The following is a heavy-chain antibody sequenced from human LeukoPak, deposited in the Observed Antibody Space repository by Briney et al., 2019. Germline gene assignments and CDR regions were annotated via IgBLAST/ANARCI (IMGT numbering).Heavy chain of an antibody. Sequence: SETLSLTCTVSGGSISSGYYWGWIRQPPGKGLEWIGSIYHSENTYYNPSLKSRVTMSVDRSKNQFSLKLSSVTAADTAVYYCVRESVVRGVPFDYWGQGTLVTVSS. CDR3: VRESVVRGVPFDY. CDR2: IYHSENT. V-gene: IGHV4-38-2*02. CDR1: GGSISSGYY. D-gene: IGHD3-10*01. J-gene: IGHJ4*02.